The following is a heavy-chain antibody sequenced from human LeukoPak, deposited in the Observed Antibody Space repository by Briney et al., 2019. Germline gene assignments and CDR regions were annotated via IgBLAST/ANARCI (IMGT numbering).Heavy chain of an antibody. CDR1: GFTFSHYW. D-gene: IGHD3-22*01. J-gene: IGHJ4*02. Sequence: GGSLRLSCAASGFTFSHYWMSWVRQAPGKGLEWVANIKHDGSEKYYVGSVKGRFTISRDNAENSLYLQMNSLEAEDTAVYFCARAYDSGRYYDGTDYWGQGTLVTVSS. CDR3: ARAYDSGRYYDGTDY. CDR2: IKHDGSEK. V-gene: IGHV3-7*03.